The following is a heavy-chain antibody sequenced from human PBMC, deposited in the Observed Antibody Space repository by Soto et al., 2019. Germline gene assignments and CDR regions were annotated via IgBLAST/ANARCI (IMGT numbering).Heavy chain of an antibody. V-gene: IGHV4-4*02. CDR2: IYHSGST. Sequence: QVQLQESGPGLVKPSGTLSLTCAVSSGSISSSNWWSWVRQPPGKGLEWIGEIYHSGSTNYNPSLKSRVTISVDKSKNQFSLKLSSVTAADTAVYYCAKTRLKSHSSSRYGGSDAFDIWGQGTMVTVSS. CDR1: SGSISSSNW. J-gene: IGHJ3*02. CDR3: AKTRLKSHSSSRYGGSDAFDI. D-gene: IGHD6-13*01.